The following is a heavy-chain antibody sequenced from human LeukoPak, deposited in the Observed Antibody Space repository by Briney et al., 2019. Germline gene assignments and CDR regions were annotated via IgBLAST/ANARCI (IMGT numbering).Heavy chain of an antibody. Sequence: SETLSLTCSVSGGSINSGYWSWIRQPPGKGLEWIGLLYPSGSTNYNPSLKSRVTISVDTSRTQFSLKLSSMTAADTAVYYCGGSDSSTWYGRIEYWGQGILVTVSA. CDR2: LYPSGST. J-gene: IGHJ4*02. CDR3: GGSDSSTWYGRIEY. CDR1: GGSINSGY. D-gene: IGHD6-13*01. V-gene: IGHV4-4*08.